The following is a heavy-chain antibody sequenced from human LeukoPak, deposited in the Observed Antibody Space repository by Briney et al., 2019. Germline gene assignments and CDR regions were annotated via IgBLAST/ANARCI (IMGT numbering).Heavy chain of an antibody. CDR2: ISGSGGST. Sequence: GGSLRLSCAASGFTFSSYAMSWVRQAPGKGLEWVSAISGSGGSTYYADSVKGRFTISRDNSKNTLYLQMNSLRAEDTAVYYYATDYGGNSDAFDIWGQGTMVTVSS. D-gene: IGHD4-23*01. J-gene: IGHJ3*02. V-gene: IGHV3-23*01. CDR3: ATDYGGNSDAFDI. CDR1: GFTFSSYA.